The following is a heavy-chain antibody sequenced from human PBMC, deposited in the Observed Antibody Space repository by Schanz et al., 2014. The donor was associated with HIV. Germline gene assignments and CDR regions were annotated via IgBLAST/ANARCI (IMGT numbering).Heavy chain of an antibody. D-gene: IGHD3-9*01. Sequence: VQLVESGGGVVQPGRSLRLSCAASGFTFSSYGMHWVRQAPGKGLEWVSSISTSRSYIDYADSVKGRFTISRDNAKNSLYLQMSSLRAEDTAVYYCARDSYYDRSRYSGYYYYGMDVWGQGTTVTVS. J-gene: IGHJ6*02. CDR3: ARDSYYDRSRYSGYYYYGMDV. CDR1: GFTFSSYG. CDR2: ISTSRSYI. V-gene: IGHV3-21*01.